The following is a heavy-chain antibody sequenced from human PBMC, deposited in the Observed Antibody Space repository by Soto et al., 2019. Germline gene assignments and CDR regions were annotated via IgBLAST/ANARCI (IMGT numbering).Heavy chain of an antibody. Sequence: SVKVSCKASGGTFSSYAISWVRQAPGQGLEWMGGIIPIFGTANYAQKFQGRVTITADESTSTAYMELSSLRSEDTAVYYCARDQGWLQFRDYYYGKDVWGQGTTVTVSS. CDR2: IIPIFGTA. J-gene: IGHJ6*02. CDR1: GGTFSSYA. V-gene: IGHV1-69*13. D-gene: IGHD5-12*01. CDR3: ARDQGWLQFRDYYYGKDV.